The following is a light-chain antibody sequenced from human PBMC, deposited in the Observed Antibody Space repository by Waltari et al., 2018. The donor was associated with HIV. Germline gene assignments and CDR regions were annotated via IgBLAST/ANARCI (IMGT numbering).Light chain of an antibody. V-gene: IGKV3-11*01. Sequence: EMVLTQSPATLSLAPGERATLPCRASQSVRSYLAWYQHQPGQAPRLLIYDASNRATGIPARFSGSGSGTYFTLTISSLESEDFAVSYCQQRRNWPKTFGQGTKVEIK. CDR1: QSVRSY. CDR2: DAS. J-gene: IGKJ1*01. CDR3: QQRRNWPKT.